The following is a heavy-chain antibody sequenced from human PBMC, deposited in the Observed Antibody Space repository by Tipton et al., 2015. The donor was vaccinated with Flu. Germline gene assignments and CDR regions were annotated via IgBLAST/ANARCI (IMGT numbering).Heavy chain of an antibody. J-gene: IGHJ6*02. D-gene: IGHD5-18*01. CDR1: GFAFNSYG. CDR2: ISYDGSTK. V-gene: IGHV3-30*18. Sequence: SLRLSCAASGFAFNSYGMHWVRQAPGKGLEWVAVISYDGSTKYYADSVKGRFTISRDSSKNTLYLQMNSPRGEDTAVYYCAKSDSSGSYYHYGMDVWGQGTTVTVSS. CDR3: AKSDSSGSYYHYGMDV.